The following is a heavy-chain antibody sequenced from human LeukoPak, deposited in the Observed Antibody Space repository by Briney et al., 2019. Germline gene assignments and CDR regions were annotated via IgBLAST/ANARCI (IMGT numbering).Heavy chain of an antibody. CDR3: AKDMDYYDSSGYLVGAFDI. CDR1: GFTFDDYA. V-gene: IGHV3-9*01. J-gene: IGHJ3*02. Sequence: GGSLRLSCAASGFTFDDYAMHWVRQAPGKGLEWVSGISWDSGSIAYADSVKGRFTISRDNAKSSLYLQMNSLRAEDTALYCCAKDMDYYDSSGYLVGAFDIWGQGTMVTVSS. D-gene: IGHD3-22*01. CDR2: ISWDSGSI.